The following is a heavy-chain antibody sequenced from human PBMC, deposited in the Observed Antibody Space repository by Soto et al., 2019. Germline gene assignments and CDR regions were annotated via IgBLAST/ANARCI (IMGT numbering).Heavy chain of an antibody. CDR3: AHVSGISPYDYGDYVDY. J-gene: IGHJ4*02. CDR1: GFSLSTSGVG. V-gene: IGHV2-5*02. CDR2: IYCDDDK. D-gene: IGHD4-17*01. Sequence: GSGPTLVNPTQTLTLTCTFSGFSLSTSGVGVGWIRQPPGKALEWLALIYCDDDKRYSPSLRSRPPITKDTPKNQVVLTTTNMDPADTATYYCAHVSGISPYDYGDYVDYWGQGTLVTVSS.